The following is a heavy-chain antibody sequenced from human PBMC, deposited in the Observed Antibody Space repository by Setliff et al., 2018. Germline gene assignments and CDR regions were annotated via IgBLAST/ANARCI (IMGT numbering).Heavy chain of an antibody. Sequence: SETLSLTCTVSGYSISSGYYWGWIRQPPGKGLEWIGSIYHSGSTYYNPSLKSLVTISVDTSKNQFSLKLSSVTAADTAVYYCARAVLVVDAEDYWGQGTLVTVSS. CDR1: GYSISSGYY. CDR2: IYHSGST. CDR3: ARAVLVVDAEDY. D-gene: IGHD3-22*01. V-gene: IGHV4-38-2*02. J-gene: IGHJ4*02.